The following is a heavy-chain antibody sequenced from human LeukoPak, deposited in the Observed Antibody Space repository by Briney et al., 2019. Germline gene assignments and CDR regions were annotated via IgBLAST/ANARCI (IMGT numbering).Heavy chain of an antibody. CDR3: ARDPDLDDSSGYSKEHAFDI. D-gene: IGHD3-22*01. V-gene: IGHV3-21*01. Sequence: GGSLRLSCAASGFTFSSYSMNWVRQAPGKGLEWVSSISSSSSYIYYADSVKGRFTISRDNAKNSLYLQMNSLRAEDTAVYYCARDPDLDDSSGYSKEHAFDIWGQGTMVTVSS. CDR1: GFTFSSYS. J-gene: IGHJ3*02. CDR2: ISSSSSYI.